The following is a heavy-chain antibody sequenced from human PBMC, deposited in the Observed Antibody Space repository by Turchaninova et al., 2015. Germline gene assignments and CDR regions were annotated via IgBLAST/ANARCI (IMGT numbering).Heavy chain of an antibody. D-gene: IGHD5-18*01. J-gene: IGHJ4*02. V-gene: IGHV4-39*07. Sequence: QVQLQESGPGLVKPSETLSLTCTVSGGSISSSRYYWGWIGQPPGKGLEWLGSIYYSGGIYYNPALKIRVTRSVATSKNQFALKLGSVTAADTAVYYCSRDEGYSSGYSTNDYWGQGTLVTVSS. CDR3: SRDEGYSSGYSTNDY. CDR1: GGSISSSRYY. CDR2: IYYSGGI.